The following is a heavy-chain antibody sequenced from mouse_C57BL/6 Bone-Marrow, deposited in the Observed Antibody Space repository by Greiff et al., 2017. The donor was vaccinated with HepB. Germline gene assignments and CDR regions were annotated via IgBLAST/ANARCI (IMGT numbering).Heavy chain of an antibody. J-gene: IGHJ2*01. CDR3: ARGEVITTVVAHFDY. CDR1: GYTFTDHT. V-gene: IGHV1-78*01. CDR2: IYPRDGST. Sequence: VQGVESDAELVKPGASVKISCKVSGYTFTDHTIHWMKQRPEQGLEWIGYIYPRDGSTKYNEKFKGKATLTADKSSSTAYMQLNSLTSEDSAVYFCARGEVITTVVAHFDYWGQGTTLTVSS. D-gene: IGHD1-1*01.